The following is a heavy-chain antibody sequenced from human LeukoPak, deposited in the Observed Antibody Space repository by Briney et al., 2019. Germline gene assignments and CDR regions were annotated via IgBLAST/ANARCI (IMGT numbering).Heavy chain of an antibody. CDR3: AKDRDSSGWYYFDY. CDR1: GFTFDDYA. Sequence: GRSLRLSCAASGFTFDDYAMHWVRQAPGKGLEWVSGISWNSGSIGYADSVKGRFTISSDNAKNSLYLQMNSLRAEDTALYYCAKDRDSSGWYYFDYWGQGTLVTVSS. J-gene: IGHJ4*02. V-gene: IGHV3-9*01. CDR2: ISWNSGSI. D-gene: IGHD6-19*01.